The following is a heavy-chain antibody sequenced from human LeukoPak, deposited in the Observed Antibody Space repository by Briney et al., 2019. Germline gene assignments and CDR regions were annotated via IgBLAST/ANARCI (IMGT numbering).Heavy chain of an antibody. D-gene: IGHD1-14*01. CDR2: ITGSGHTT. J-gene: IGHJ2*01. CDR3: AKAIRNLGWYFDL. CDR1: GFTFSSYA. Sequence: GGSLRLSCAASGFTFSSYAMSWVRQAPGKGLEWVSGITGSGHTTYYADPVEGRFTISRDNYKNTLYVQMNSLRAEDTAVYYCAKAIRNLGWYFDLWGRGTLVTVSS. V-gene: IGHV3-23*01.